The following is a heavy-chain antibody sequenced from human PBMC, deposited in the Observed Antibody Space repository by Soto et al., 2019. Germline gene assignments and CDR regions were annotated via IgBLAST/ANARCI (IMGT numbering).Heavy chain of an antibody. CDR2: ISYTGST. Sequence: SETLSLTCKVSGGSVNSVGYMWTWIRQPPGKGLEWIGYISYTGSTNYNPSLKSRLSISVDASKNRFSLKVSSMTSADSAVYYCARISGAYGAIDFWGQGTLVTVSS. J-gene: IGHJ4*02. CDR3: ARISGAYGAIDF. CDR1: GGSVNSVGYM. V-gene: IGHV4-61*03. D-gene: IGHD1-26*01.